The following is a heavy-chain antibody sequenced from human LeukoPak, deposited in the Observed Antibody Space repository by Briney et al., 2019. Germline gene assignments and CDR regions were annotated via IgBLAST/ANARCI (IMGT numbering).Heavy chain of an antibody. D-gene: IGHD3-16*01. J-gene: IGHJ4*02. CDR3: ARDVDYDYVWGSPYY. V-gene: IGHV3-48*04. CDR2: ISSSGSTI. Sequence: GGSLRLSCAASGFTFSSYAMNWVRQAPGKGLEWVSYISSSGSTIYYADSVKGRFTISRDNAKNSLYLQMNSLRAEDTAVYYCARDVDYDYVWGSPYYWGQGTLVTVSS. CDR1: GFTFSSYA.